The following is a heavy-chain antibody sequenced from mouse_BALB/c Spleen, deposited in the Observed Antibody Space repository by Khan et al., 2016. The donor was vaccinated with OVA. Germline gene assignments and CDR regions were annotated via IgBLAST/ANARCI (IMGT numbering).Heavy chain of an antibody. CDR2: IYPGTDNT. D-gene: IGHD3-2*02. Sequence: QVHVKQSGAELVRPGASVKLSCKTSGYIFTSYWIHWVKQRSGQGLEWIARIYPGTDNTYYNEKLKDKATLTADKSSSTAYMQLSSLKSEDSAVXFCAREEALYYFAYWGQGTTLTVSS. CDR1: GYIFTSYW. V-gene: IGHV1-76*01. J-gene: IGHJ2*01. CDR3: AREEALYYFAY.